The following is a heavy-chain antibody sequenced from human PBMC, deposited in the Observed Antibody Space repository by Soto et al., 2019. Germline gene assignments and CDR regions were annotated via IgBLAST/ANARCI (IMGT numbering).Heavy chain of an antibody. CDR1: GYTFTSYG. D-gene: IGHD2-15*01. CDR3: AGWVCGGSCYGPYNWFDP. CDR2: ISAYNGNT. J-gene: IGHJ5*02. Sequence: ASVKVSCKASGYTFTSYGISWVRQAPGQGLEWMGWISAYNGNTNYAQKLQGRVTMTTDTSTSTAYMELRSLRSDDTAVYYCAGWVCGGSCYGPYNWFDPWGQGTLVTVSS. V-gene: IGHV1-18*01.